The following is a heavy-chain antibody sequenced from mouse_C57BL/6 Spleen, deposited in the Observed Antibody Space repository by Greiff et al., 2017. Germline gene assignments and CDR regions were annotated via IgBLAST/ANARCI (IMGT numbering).Heavy chain of an antibody. CDR1: GYTFTSYW. CDR3: SRSVYNYDCYYCDY. J-gene: IGHJ2*01. Sequence: QVQLQQSGAELAKPGASVKLSCKASGYTFTSYWMHWVKQRPGQGLEWIGYINPSSGYTTYNQKFKDKATLTADKSASTAYMQLSSLTSEDSAVYYCSRSVYNYDCYYCDYWGQGTTLTVSS. D-gene: IGHD2-12*01. CDR2: INPSSGYT. V-gene: IGHV1-7*01.